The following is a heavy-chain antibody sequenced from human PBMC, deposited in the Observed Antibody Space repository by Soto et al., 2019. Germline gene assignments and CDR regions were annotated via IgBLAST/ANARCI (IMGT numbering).Heavy chain of an antibody. CDR3: VKDGGYCSSATCYSPRNHYFDA. D-gene: IGHD2-2*01. V-gene: IGHV3-7*03. J-gene: IGHJ5*02. CDR2: IKFDGSEK. Sequence: GGSLRLSCAASGFAFSVYWLSWVRQAPGKGPEWVANIKFDGSEKQYVDSVKGRFTISIDNARNSVFLQLNSLRAGDTAVYYCVKDGGYCSSATCYSPRNHYFDAWGQGTLVTVSS. CDR1: GFAFSVYW.